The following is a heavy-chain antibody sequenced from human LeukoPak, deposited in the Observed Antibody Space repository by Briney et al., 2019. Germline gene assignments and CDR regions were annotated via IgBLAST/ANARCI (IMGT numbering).Heavy chain of an antibody. CDR3: AKGGKWDVTPFDY. D-gene: IGHD1-26*01. Sequence: GGSLRLSCAASGFTFSSSAMSWVRQVPGKGLEWVSGISASGGSTYYADSVKGRFTISRDNSKNTLYLQVNSLRAEDTAVYYCAKGGKWDVTPFDYWGQGTLVTVSS. V-gene: IGHV3-23*01. CDR1: GFTFSSSA. J-gene: IGHJ4*02. CDR2: ISASGGST.